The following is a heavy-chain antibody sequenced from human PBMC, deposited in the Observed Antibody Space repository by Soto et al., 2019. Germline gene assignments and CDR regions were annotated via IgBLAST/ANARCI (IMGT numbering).Heavy chain of an antibody. CDR2: IWYDGSNK. CDR1: GFTFSSYG. CDR3: ARDPGGTTVTTLGY. J-gene: IGHJ4*02. V-gene: IGHV3-33*01. D-gene: IGHD4-17*01. Sequence: PGGSLRLSCAASGFTFSSYGMHWVRQAPGKGLEWVAVIWYDGSNKYYTDSVKGRFTISRDNSKNTLYLQMNSLRAEDTAVYYCARDPGGTTVTTLGYWGQGTLVTVSS.